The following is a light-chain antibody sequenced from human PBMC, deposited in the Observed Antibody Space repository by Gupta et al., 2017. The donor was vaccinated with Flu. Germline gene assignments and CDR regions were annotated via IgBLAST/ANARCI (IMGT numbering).Light chain of an antibody. V-gene: IGKV3-20*01. CDR3: QQYTVSPLT. J-gene: IGKJ2*01. Sequence: EIVLTHSPDTLSLSPGARATFFCRASQRVSCGRLAWYQQKPGQPPTLLIYGASNMATAIPARFSGSGSGTDFTLSTSRVEPEDFAVYYCQQYTVSPLTFGQGTNLEN. CDR1: QRVSCGR. CDR2: GAS.